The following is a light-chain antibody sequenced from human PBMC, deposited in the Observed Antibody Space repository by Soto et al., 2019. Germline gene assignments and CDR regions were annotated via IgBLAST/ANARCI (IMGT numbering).Light chain of an antibody. V-gene: IGLV2-14*01. CDR1: SSDVGAYNF. J-gene: IGLJ1*01. Sequence: QSALTQPASVSGSPGQSITISCTGTSSDVGAYNFVSWYQQHPDKAPKLIIYEVIYRPSGISDRFSGSKSGNTASLTISGLQAADEADYYCSSYTGTSPPYVFGTGTKVTVL. CDR3: SSYTGTSPPYV. CDR2: EVI.